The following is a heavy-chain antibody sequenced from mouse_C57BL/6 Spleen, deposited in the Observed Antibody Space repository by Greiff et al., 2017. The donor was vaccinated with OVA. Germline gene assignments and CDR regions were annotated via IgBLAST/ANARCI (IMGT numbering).Heavy chain of an antibody. CDR2: INPNNGGT. CDR3: ASPGYGPWFAY. V-gene: IGHV1-22*01. Sequence: EVQLQRSGPELVKPGASVKMSCKASGYTFTDYNMHWVKQSHGKSLEWIGYINPNNGGTSYNQKFKGKATLTVNKSSSTAYMELRSLTSEDSAVYYCASPGYGPWFAYWGQGTLVTVSA. CDR1: GYTFTDYN. J-gene: IGHJ3*01. D-gene: IGHD1-1*01.